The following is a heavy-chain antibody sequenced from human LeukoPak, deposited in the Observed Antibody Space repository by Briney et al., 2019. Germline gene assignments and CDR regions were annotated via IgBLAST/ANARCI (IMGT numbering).Heavy chain of an antibody. CDR3: ARGLQGSDFWSGYYITYFDY. V-gene: IGHV4-61*01. Sequence: SETLSLTCTVSGGSVSSGSYYWSWIRQPPGKGLEWIGYIYYSGSTNYNPSLKSRVTISVDTSKNQSSLKLSSVTAADTAVYYCARGLQGSDFWSGYYITYFDYWGQGTLVTVSS. CDR1: GGSVSSGSYY. CDR2: IYYSGST. J-gene: IGHJ4*02. D-gene: IGHD3-3*01.